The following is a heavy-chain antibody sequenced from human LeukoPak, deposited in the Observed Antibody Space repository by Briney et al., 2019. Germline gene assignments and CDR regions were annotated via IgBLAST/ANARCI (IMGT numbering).Heavy chain of an antibody. CDR1: GFTFTAYL. J-gene: IGHJ4*02. Sequence: GGSLRLSCAASGFTFTAYLIHWLRQAPGKGLDGVAVMSSDGNAMFYADSVKGRFTISRDNSKNTLYLQMNSLRAEDTAVYYCVRESEYYFDHSASFDYWGQGTLVTVSS. CDR3: VRESEYYFDHSASFDY. D-gene: IGHD3-22*01. CDR2: MSSDGNAM. V-gene: IGHV3-30-3*01.